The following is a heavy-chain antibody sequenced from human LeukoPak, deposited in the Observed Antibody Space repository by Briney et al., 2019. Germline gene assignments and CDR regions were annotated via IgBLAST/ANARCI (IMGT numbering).Heavy chain of an antibody. CDR2: ISGGGGSK. CDR1: GFTFSNYA. Sequence: GGSLRLSCAASGFTFSNYAMSWVRQAPGKGLEWVSAISGGGGSKYYADSVKGRFTISRDNSKNTLYLQMDSLRGEDTAVYYCAKDFRIGYSAHFDYWGQGALVTVSS. V-gene: IGHV3-23*01. CDR3: AKDFRIGYSAHFDY. J-gene: IGHJ4*02. D-gene: IGHD2-21*01.